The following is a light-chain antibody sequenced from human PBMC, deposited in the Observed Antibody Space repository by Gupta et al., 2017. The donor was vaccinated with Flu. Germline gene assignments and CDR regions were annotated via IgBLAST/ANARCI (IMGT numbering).Light chain of an antibody. V-gene: IGKV1-27*01. J-gene: IGKJ5*01. CDR3: QKYSGAPHP. CDR1: QGISNH. Sequence: GDRVTITCRASQGISNHLAWYQQRPGKVPKLLIYSTSTLKSGVPSRFSGSGSGTEFTLTISSLQPEDVATYYCQKYSGAPHPFGQGTRLEI. CDR2: STS.